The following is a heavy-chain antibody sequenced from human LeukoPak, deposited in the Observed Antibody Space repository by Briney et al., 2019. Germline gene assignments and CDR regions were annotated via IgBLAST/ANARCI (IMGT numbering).Heavy chain of an antibody. V-gene: IGHV3-11*04. CDR3: ATSRVFDY. Sequence: PGGSLRLSCAASGFKFGDYFMSRIRQSPEKGLQWVAFISTSSANIRYADFVKGRFTISRDNAKNSLYLQMHSLRTEDTAVYYCATSRVFDYWGQGDLVTVSS. CDR2: ISTSSANI. J-gene: IGHJ4*02. CDR1: GFKFGDYF.